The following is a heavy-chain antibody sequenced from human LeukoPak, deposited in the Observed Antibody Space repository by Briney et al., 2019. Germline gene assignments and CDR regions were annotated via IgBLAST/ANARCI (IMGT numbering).Heavy chain of an antibody. V-gene: IGHV3-30*18. CDR3: AKDSKHDFWSGFYGMDV. CDR1: GFTFSSYG. CDR2: ISYDGSNK. J-gene: IGHJ6*02. D-gene: IGHD3-3*01. Sequence: GGSLRLSCAAPGFTFSSYGMHWVRQAPGKGLEWVAVISYDGSNKYYADSVKGRFTISRDNSKNTLYLQMNSLRAEDTAVYYCAKDSKHDFWSGFYGMDVWGQGTTVTVSS.